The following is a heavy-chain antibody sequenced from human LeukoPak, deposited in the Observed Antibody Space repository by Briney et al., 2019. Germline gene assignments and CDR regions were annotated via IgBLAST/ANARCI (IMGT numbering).Heavy chain of an antibody. CDR1: GGSISSGGYY. V-gene: IGHV4-31*03. CDR3: ARDSSLSRGAIDY. D-gene: IGHD3-10*01. CDR2: IYYSGST. Sequence: SQTLSLTCTVSGGSISSGGYYWSWIRQHPGKGLEWIGYIYYSGSTYYNPSLKSRVTISVDTSKNQLSLKLSSVTAADTAVYYCARDSSLSRGAIDYWGQGTLVTVSS. J-gene: IGHJ4*02.